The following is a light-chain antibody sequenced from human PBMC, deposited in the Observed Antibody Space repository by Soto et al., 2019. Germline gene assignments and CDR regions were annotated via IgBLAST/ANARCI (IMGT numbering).Light chain of an antibody. J-gene: IGKJ3*01. CDR2: AAS. CDR3: QRHNSASLT. Sequence: DVQMTQSPSSLSASVGDRVTITCRASQGISNYLAWYQQKPGKVPKLLIQAASTLQSGVPSRFSGSGSGTDFALTISSLQPEDVATYYCQRHNSASLTFGPGTKVDIK. CDR1: QGISNY. V-gene: IGKV1-27*01.